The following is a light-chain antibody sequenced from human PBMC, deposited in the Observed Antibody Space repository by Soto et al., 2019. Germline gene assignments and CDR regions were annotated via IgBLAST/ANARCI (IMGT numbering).Light chain of an antibody. CDR3: QQSYSATT. CDR2: TAS. CDR1: QSISNY. J-gene: IGKJ4*01. V-gene: IGKV1-39*01. Sequence: DIQMTQSPSSLSASVGDRVTITCRASQSISNYLNWYQQKPGKAPKLLIYTASTLQSGVPSSFSGSGSGTDFPLTISSLQPEDFATYYCQQSYSATTFGGGTKVEIK.